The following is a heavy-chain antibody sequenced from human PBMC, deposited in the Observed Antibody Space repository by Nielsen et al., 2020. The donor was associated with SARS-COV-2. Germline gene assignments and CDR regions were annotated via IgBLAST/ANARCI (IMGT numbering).Heavy chain of an antibody. V-gene: IGHV4-39*07. D-gene: IGHD3-10*01. CDR1: GGSISSSSYY. J-gene: IGHJ3*02. CDR2: IYYSGST. Sequence: GSLRLSCTVSGGSISSSSYYWGWIRQPPGKGLEWIGSIYYSGSTYYNPSLKSRVTISVDTSKNQFSLKLSSVTAADTAVYYCARSGFGNFDIWGQGTMVTVSS. CDR3: ARSGFGNFDI.